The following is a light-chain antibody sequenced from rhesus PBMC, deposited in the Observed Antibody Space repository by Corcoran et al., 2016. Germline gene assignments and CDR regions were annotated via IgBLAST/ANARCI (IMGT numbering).Light chain of an antibody. J-gene: IGKJ1*01. Sequence: DIQMTQSPSSLSASVGDRVTITCRASQGISDYLRWYQQKPGKAPKRLIDAASSLESGVPSRFSVSGYGTEFTLTISSLQPEDFAAYYCLQGYSTPWTFGQGTKVEIK. CDR2: AAS. CDR1: QGISDY. V-gene: IGKV1-36*02. CDR3: LQGYSTPWT.